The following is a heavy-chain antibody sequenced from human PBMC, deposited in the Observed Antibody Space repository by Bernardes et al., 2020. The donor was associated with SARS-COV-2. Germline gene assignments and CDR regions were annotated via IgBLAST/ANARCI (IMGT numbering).Heavy chain of an antibody. CDR2: IRFDGTNT. J-gene: IGHJ4*02. Sequence: GGSLRLSCAASGFTFGSYGMTWVRQAPGKGLEWVAFIRFDGTNTYYADSVKGRFTISRDNSKNTLYLQMNSLRTEDTAVYYCAKELNCNHFDYWGQGSLVTVSS. CDR3: AKELNCNHFDY. V-gene: IGHV3-30*02. CDR1: GFTFGSYG. D-gene: IGHD1-20*01.